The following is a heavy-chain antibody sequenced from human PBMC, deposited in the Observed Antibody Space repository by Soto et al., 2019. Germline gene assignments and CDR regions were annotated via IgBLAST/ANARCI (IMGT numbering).Heavy chain of an antibody. CDR2: IKNKANGYTT. J-gene: IGHJ4*02. Sequence: EVQLVESGGGLVQPEGSLRLSCAASGFTFSDHYMDWVRQAPGKGLEWVGRIKNKANGYTTAYAGPVKGRFIISNEDSKNSGFLQMSRLKTDDTGVYYCTRVRLGNSRSSDYWGQGILVAVSS. CDR1: GFTFSDHY. D-gene: IGHD6-19*01. V-gene: IGHV3-72*01. CDR3: TRVRLGNSRSSDY.